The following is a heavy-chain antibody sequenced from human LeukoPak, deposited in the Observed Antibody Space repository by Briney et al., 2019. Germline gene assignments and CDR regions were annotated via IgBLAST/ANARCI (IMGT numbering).Heavy chain of an antibody. CDR3: AREWYYDPRPREDNWFDP. CDR1: GYTFTSYY. V-gene: IGHV1-46*01. D-gene: IGHD3-22*01. CDR2: INPSGGST. Sequence: ASVKVSCTASGYTFTSYYMHWVRQAPGQGLEWMGIINPSGGSTSYAQKFQGRVTMTRDTSTSTVYMELSSLRSEDTAVYYCAREWYYDPRPREDNWFDPWGQGTLVTVSS. J-gene: IGHJ5*02.